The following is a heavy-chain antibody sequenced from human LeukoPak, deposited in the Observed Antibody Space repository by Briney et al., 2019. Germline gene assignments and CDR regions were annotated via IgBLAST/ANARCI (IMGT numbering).Heavy chain of an antibody. CDR3: ARRGYSYGYSNFDY. CDR2: MNPNSGNT. CDR1: GGTFISYA. V-gene: IGHV1-8*02. D-gene: IGHD5-18*01. Sequence: GSSVKVSCKASGGTFISYAISWVRQAPGQGLEWMGWMNPNSGNTGYAQKFQGRVTMTRNTSISTAYMELSSLRSEDTAVYYCARRGYSYGYSNFDYWGQGTLVTVSS. J-gene: IGHJ4*02.